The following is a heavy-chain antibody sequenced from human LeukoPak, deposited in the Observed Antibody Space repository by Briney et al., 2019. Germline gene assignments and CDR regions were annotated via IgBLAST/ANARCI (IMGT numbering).Heavy chain of an antibody. CDR3: AKSLAAPGSPDY. V-gene: IGHV3-23*01. CDR2: VSGSGGNT. D-gene: IGHD6-13*01. J-gene: IGHJ4*02. CDR1: GFTFTNSA. Sequence: GGSLRLSCAASGFTFTNSAMTWVRQAPGKGLEWVSTVSGSGGNTYYADSVKGRFTISRDNSENTLYLQMNSLRAQDTAVYYCAKSLAAPGSPDYWGLGTLVTVSS.